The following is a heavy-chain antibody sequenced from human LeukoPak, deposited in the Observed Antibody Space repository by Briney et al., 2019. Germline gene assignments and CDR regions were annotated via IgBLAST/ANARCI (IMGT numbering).Heavy chain of an antibody. Sequence: GGSLRLACAASGFSFSSYAMDWVRQAPGKGLEWVAVISGDGVNKYYAESVKGRFTISRDKSKNTLYLQMNSLRAEDTAVYYCARDFPLAADDAFDIWGQGTMVTVSS. J-gene: IGHJ3*02. CDR2: ISGDGVNK. CDR3: ARDFPLAADDAFDI. D-gene: IGHD6-13*01. V-gene: IGHV3-30-3*01. CDR1: GFSFSSYA.